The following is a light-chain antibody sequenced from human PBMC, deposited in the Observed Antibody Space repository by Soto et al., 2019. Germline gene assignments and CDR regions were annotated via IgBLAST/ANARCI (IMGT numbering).Light chain of an antibody. V-gene: IGKV1-39*01. CDR3: QQSYDVQFT. Sequence: DIQLTQSPSSLSASVGDEVTITCRASQGISHYLTWYQQKPGRAPTLLIYGVSTLQSGVPSKVSGGGAGADFTLTISNLQLEDFASYYCQQSYDVQFTFGGRTRVEIK. CDR2: GVS. CDR1: QGISHY. J-gene: IGKJ4*01.